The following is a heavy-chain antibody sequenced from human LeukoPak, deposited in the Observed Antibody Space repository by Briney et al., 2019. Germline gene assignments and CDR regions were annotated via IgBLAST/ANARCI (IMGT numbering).Heavy chain of an antibody. V-gene: IGHV1-58*01. D-gene: IGHD6-6*01. CDR3: AAEVGYSSSSDYYFDY. CDR1: GFTFTSSA. CDR2: IVVGSGNT. J-gene: IGHJ4*02. Sequence: SVKVSCKASGFTFTSSAVQWVRQARGQRLEWIGWIVVGSGNTNYAQKFQERVTITRDMSTSTAYMELSSLRSEDTAVYYCAAEVGYSSSSDYYFDYWGQGTLVTVSS.